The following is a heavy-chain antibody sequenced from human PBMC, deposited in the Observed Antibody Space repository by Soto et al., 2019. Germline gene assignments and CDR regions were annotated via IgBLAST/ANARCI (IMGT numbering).Heavy chain of an antibody. CDR1: GGSVSSGSYY. Sequence: SETLSLTCTVSGGSVSSGSYYWSWIRQPPGKGLEWIGYIYYSGSTNYNPSLKSRVTISVDTSKNQFSLKLSSVTAADTAVYYCAGGRITMVRGVIDAFDIWGQGTMVTVSS. J-gene: IGHJ3*02. CDR2: IYYSGST. D-gene: IGHD3-10*01. CDR3: AGGRITMVRGVIDAFDI. V-gene: IGHV4-61*01.